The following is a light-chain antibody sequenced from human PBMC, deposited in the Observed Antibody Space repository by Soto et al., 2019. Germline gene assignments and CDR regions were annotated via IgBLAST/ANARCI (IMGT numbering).Light chain of an antibody. CDR1: TGAVTSGYY. V-gene: IGLV7-43*01. Sequence: QAVVTQEPSLTVSPGGTVTLTCASSTGAVTSGYYPNWFQQKPGQAPRALIYSTSNKHPWTPARFSGPLLGGKAALPLSGVQPEDEAEYYCLLYYGGARVFGGGTKLTVL. CDR2: STS. CDR3: LLYYGGARV. J-gene: IGLJ2*01.